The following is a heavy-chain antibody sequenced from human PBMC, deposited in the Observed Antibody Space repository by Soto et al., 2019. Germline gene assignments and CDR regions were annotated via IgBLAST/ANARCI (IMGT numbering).Heavy chain of an antibody. CDR1: GYSFTTYW. J-gene: IGHJ6*02. CDR2: IYPGDSDT. D-gene: IGHD6-6*01. CDR3: ARTSYSSSADYYYYYGMDV. V-gene: IGHV5-51*03. Sequence: GASVKISCKGSGYSFTTYWIGWVRQMPGKGLEWMGIIYPGDSDTRYSPSFQGQVTISADRSISTAYLQWSSLKASDTAMYYCARTSYSSSADYYYYYGMDVWGQGTTVTVSS.